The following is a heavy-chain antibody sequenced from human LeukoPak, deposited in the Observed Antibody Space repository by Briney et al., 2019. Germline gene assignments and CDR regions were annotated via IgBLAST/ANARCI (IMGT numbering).Heavy chain of an antibody. V-gene: IGHV1-18*01. Sequence: GSSVKVSCKASGYTFTSYGISWVRQAPGQGLEWMGWISAYNGNTNYAQKLQGRVTMTTDTSTSTAYMELRSLRSDDTAVYYCASIDSGSYPRKYYFDYWGRGTLVTVSS. CDR2: ISAYNGNT. CDR1: GYTFTSYG. D-gene: IGHD1-26*01. J-gene: IGHJ4*02. CDR3: ASIDSGSYPRKYYFDY.